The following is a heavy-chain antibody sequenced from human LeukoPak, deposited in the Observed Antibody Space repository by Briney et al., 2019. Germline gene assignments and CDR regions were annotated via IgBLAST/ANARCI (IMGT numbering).Heavy chain of an antibody. CDR3: ARAGGWYSSSWYGDYYYGMDV. Sequence: GGSLRLSCAASGFTFSDYYMSWIHQAPGKGLEWVSYISSSGSTIYYADSVKGRFTISRDNAKNSLYLQMNSLRAEDTAVYYCARAGGWYSSSWYGDYYYGMDVWGQGTTVTVSS. CDR1: GFTFSDYY. V-gene: IGHV3-11*01. CDR2: ISSSGSTI. D-gene: IGHD6-13*01. J-gene: IGHJ6*02.